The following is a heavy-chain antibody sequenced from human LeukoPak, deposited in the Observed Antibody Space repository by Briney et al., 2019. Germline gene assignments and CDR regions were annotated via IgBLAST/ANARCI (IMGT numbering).Heavy chain of an antibody. D-gene: IGHD5-12*01. CDR2: ISAYNGNT. J-gene: IGHJ4*02. CDR3: AREQGGYSGSADY. CDR1: GYTFSSYG. Sequence: GASVKVSCKASGYTFSSYGTSWGRQAPGQGLEWMGWISAYNGNTNYAQKFQGIVTMTTDTSTTTAYMELRSLRSDDTAVYYCAREQGGYSGSADYWGQGTLVTVSS. V-gene: IGHV1-18*01.